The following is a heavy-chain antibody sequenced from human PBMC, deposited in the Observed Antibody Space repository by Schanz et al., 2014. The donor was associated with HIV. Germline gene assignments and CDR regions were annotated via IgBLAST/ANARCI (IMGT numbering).Heavy chain of an antibody. V-gene: IGHV3-9*01. Sequence: VQLVESGGGLAQPGRSLRLSCAASGFTFDDYAMHWVRQAPGKGLEWVSGINWMSDSIDYADSVKGRFTVSRDNSNNKLFLQMNSLRADDTGVYYCARDLGYCGGGSCSWGQGTLVTVSS. CDR3: ARDLGYCGGGSCS. CDR2: INWMSDSI. CDR1: GFTFDDYA. J-gene: IGHJ4*02. D-gene: IGHD2-15*01.